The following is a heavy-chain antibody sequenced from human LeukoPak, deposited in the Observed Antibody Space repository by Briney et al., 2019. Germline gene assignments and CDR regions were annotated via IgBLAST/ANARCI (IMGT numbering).Heavy chain of an antibody. V-gene: IGHV4-34*01. CDR1: GGSFSGYY. D-gene: IGHD1-14*01. Sequence: KPSETLSLTCAVYGGSFSGYYWSWIRQPPGKGLEWIGEINHSGSTNYNPSLKSRVTISVDTSKNQFSLKLSSVTAADTAVYYCARADRRVEVPSENHLDYWGQGTLVTVSS. CDR3: ARADRRVEVPSENHLDY. CDR2: INHSGST. J-gene: IGHJ4*02.